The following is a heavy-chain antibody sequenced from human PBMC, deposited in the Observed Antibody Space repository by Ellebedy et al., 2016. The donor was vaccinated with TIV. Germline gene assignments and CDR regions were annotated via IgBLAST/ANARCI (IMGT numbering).Heavy chain of an antibody. Sequence: GESLKISXAASGFTFSDYYMSWIRQAPGKGLEWVSYISSSSSYTNYADSVKGRFTISRDNAKNSLYLQMNSLRAEDTAVYYCAKGLVVAATDGMDVWGQGTTVTVS. CDR2: ISSSSSYT. D-gene: IGHD2-15*01. CDR3: AKGLVVAATDGMDV. V-gene: IGHV3-11*06. J-gene: IGHJ6*02. CDR1: GFTFSDYY.